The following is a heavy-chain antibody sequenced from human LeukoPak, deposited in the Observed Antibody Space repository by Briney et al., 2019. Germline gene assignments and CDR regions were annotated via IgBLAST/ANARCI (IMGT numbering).Heavy chain of an antibody. Sequence: GGSLRLSCSASGFTFGNHAMSWVRQIPGKGLQWVSSISGSGRDTYYADSVKGRFAISRDNYKNTLYLQMSSLTAADTAVYYCAKDRSIGTYYTFDHWGQGTLVTVSS. D-gene: IGHD1-26*01. CDR3: AKDRSIGTYYTFDH. J-gene: IGHJ4*02. V-gene: IGHV3-23*01. CDR1: GFTFGNHA. CDR2: ISGSGRDT.